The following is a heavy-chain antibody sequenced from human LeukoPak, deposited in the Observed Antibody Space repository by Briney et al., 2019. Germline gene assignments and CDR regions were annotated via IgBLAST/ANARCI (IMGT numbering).Heavy chain of an antibody. D-gene: IGHD3-10*01. J-gene: IGHJ5*02. CDR3: ARENYGSGSQVNWFDP. Sequence: PGGSLRLSCAASGFTFSSSGMSWVRQAPGKGLEWVSGINWNGGSTGYADSVKGRFTISRDNAKNSLYLQMNSLRAEDTALYYCARENYGSGSQVNWFDPWGQGTLVTVSS. CDR2: INWNGGST. CDR1: GFTFSSSG. V-gene: IGHV3-20*04.